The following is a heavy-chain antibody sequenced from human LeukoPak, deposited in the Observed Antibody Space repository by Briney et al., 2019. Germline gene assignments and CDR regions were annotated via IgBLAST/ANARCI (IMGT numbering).Heavy chain of an antibody. J-gene: IGHJ4*02. CDR1: GFTFSSYW. CDR2: IKQDGSEK. CDR3: ATKSDTSGWYLGHFDY. V-gene: IGHV3-7*03. Sequence: PGGSLRLSCAASGFTFSSYWMSWVRQAPGKGLEWVANIKQDGSEKYYVDSVKGRFTISRDNSKNTLYLQMNSLRAEDTAVYYCATKSDTSGWYLGHFDYWGQGTLVTVSS. D-gene: IGHD6-19*01.